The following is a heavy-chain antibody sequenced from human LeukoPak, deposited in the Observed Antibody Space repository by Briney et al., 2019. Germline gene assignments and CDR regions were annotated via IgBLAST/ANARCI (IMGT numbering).Heavy chain of an antibody. J-gene: IGHJ5*02. D-gene: IGHD3-10*01. CDR2: ISSSGTTK. CDR1: GFTFSSYE. Sequence: PGGSLRLSCAASGFTFSSYEMNWGRQAPGKGLEWVSSISSSGTTKYYADSVKGRFTISRDNSKNTLYLQMNSLRAEDTAVYYCARAPYGWFDPWGQGTLVTVSS. V-gene: IGHV3-48*03. CDR3: ARAPYGWFDP.